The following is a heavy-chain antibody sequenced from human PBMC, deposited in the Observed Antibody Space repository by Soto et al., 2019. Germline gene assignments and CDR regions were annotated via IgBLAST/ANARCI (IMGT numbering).Heavy chain of an antibody. J-gene: IGHJ6*02. V-gene: IGHV1-69*13. CDR1: GGTFSSYA. Sequence: SVKVSCKASGGTFSSYAISWVRQAPGQGLEWMGGIIPIFGTANYAQKFQGRVTITADESTSTAYMELSSLRSEDTAVYYCARPGYSSDWSGGSYYYGMDVWGQGTTVTVSS. D-gene: IGHD6-19*01. CDR2: IIPIFGTA. CDR3: ARPGYSSDWSGGSYYYGMDV.